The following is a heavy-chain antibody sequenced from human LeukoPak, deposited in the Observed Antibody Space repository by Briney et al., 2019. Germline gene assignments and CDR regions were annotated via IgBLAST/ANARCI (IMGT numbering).Heavy chain of an antibody. CDR1: GGSISSYY. CDR3: ARDHEDPYYFDY. CDR2: IYYSGST. Sequence: SETLSLTCTVSGGSISSYYWSWIRQPPGKGLEWIGYIYYSGSTNYNPSLKSRVTISVDTSKNQFSLKLSSVTAADTAVYYCARDHEDPYYFDYWGQGNPGHRLL. J-gene: IGHJ4*02. V-gene: IGHV4-59*01.